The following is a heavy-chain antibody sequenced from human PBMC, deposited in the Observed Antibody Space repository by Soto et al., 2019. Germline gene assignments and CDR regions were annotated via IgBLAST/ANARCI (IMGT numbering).Heavy chain of an antibody. CDR1: GLAFSAFG. Sequence: GGSLRLSCAASGLAFSAFGMLWVRQTPGKGLELVAFISSHGDKRYYGDSVQGRFTVSRDDSRNTLYLQMTSLRPEDTAVYYCAKDSMAGGYDDYFDFWGQGTPVTVSS. J-gene: IGHJ4*02. CDR3: AKDSMAGGYDDYFDF. D-gene: IGHD5-12*01. CDR2: ISSHGDKR. V-gene: IGHV3-30*18.